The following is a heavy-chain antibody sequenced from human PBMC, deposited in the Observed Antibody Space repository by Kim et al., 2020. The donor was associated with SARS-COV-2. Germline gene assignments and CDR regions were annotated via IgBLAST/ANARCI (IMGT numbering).Heavy chain of an antibody. J-gene: IGHJ6*02. CDR3: AKGEEIKAGYYYYYGMDV. CDR1: GFTFSSYA. Sequence: GGSLRLSCAASGFTFSSYAMSWVRQAPGKGLEWVSAISGSGGSTYYADSVKGRFTISRDNSKNTLYLQMNSLRAEDTAVYYCAKGEEIKAGYYYYYGMDVWGQGTTVTVSS. V-gene: IGHV3-23*01. CDR2: ISGSGGST. D-gene: IGHD1-26*01.